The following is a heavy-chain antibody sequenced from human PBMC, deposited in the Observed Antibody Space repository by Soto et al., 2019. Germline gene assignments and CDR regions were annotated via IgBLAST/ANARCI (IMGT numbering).Heavy chain of an antibody. CDR3: ARGDWTYYYDSSGYYVPLDY. D-gene: IGHD3-22*01. Sequence: ASVKVSWKTSGYTFTVYHSNWVRQTTGQGLEWMGWMNPNSGNTGYAQKFQGSVTMTRNTSISTAYMELSSLRSEDTAVYYCARGDWTYYYDSSGYYVPLDYWGQGTLVTVSS. CDR1: GYTFTVYH. CDR2: MNPNSGNT. V-gene: IGHV1-8*01. J-gene: IGHJ4*02.